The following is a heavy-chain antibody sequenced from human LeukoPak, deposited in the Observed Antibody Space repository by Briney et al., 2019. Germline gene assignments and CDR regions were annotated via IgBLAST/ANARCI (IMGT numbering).Heavy chain of an antibody. D-gene: IGHD2-2*01. Sequence: PGGSLSLSCVASGFIFSSYAMHWVRQAPAKGLEWVAVISYDGSNKYYADSVKGRFTISRDNSKNTLYLQMNSLKPEDTAVYYCARDHVVVPAAMAGGGWRSYYFDYWGQGTLVTVSS. CDR1: GFIFSSYA. CDR3: ARDHVVVPAAMAGGGWRSYYFDY. V-gene: IGHV3-30-3*01. CDR2: ISYDGSNK. J-gene: IGHJ4*02.